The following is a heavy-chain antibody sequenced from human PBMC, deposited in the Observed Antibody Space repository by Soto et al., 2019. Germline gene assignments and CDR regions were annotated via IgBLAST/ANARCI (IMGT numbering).Heavy chain of an antibody. CDR1: GFTFSRFP. CDR2: ISYGGSKT. D-gene: IGHD3-22*01. Sequence: QVHLVESGGGVVQPGRSLRLSCAASGFTFSRFPMHWVRQAPGKGLEWVAFISYGGSKTYYADSVKGRFTISRDNSKNTLSLQMNSLRAEDTAVYYCVREDYDRVCFDFWGQGTLVTVSS. CDR3: VREDYDRVCFDF. J-gene: IGHJ4*02. V-gene: IGHV3-30-3*01.